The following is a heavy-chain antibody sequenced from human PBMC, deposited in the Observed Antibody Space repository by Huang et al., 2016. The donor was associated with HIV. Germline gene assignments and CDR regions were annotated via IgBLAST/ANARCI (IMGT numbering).Heavy chain of an antibody. CDR2: INAYDGET. CDR3: DY. J-gene: IGHJ4*02. V-gene: IGHV1-18*04. Sequence: QVRLVQSGAEVMQPGASVRVSCRASGYALVTSYGITWVRQAPGQGLEWMAWINAYDGETNYAQKFQGRVTVTRETTTNTVYMELKSLRYDDTAVYYFDYWGQGTPVTVSS. CDR1: GYALVTSYG.